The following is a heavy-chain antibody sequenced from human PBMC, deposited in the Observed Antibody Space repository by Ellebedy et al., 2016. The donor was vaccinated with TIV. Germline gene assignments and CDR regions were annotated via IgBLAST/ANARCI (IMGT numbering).Heavy chain of an antibody. CDR2: VYHRGNT. Sequence: SETLSLTCTVSGDSVNSVYNYWSWIRQPPGKGLEWIGEVYHRGNTNYNPSLKSRATISVDKSKNQFTLKLTSVTAADTAVYYCARDQSPSYYSDSSGYYSDWGQGTLVTVSS. D-gene: IGHD3-22*01. V-gene: IGHV4-4*02. CDR3: ARDQSPSYYSDSSGYYSD. J-gene: IGHJ4*02. CDR1: GDSVNSVYNY.